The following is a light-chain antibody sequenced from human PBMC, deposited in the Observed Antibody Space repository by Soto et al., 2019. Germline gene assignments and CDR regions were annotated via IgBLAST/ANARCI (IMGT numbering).Light chain of an antibody. Sequence: QSALTQPASVSGSPGQSLTISCTGTSNDVGDYNFVSWYQHHPGKAPKLIIYDVTNRPSGVSNRFSGSKSGNTASLTISGLQAEDEADYYCTSSTTSSTVVVIGGGTKVTVL. CDR3: TSSTTSSTVVV. J-gene: IGLJ3*02. V-gene: IGLV2-14*03. CDR1: SNDVGDYNF. CDR2: DVT.